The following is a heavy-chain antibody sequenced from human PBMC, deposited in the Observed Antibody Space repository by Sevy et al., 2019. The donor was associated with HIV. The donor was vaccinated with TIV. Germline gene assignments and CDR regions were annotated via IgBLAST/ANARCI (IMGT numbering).Heavy chain of an antibody. CDR1: GFTFSDHY. Sequence: GGYLRLSCVASGFTFSDHYMEWVRQAPGKGLEWVGRIRNKADSYTTEYAASVKGRFTISRDDSKNSLYLLMNSLKTEDTAVYYCATHAGIAAAGRVFDYWGQGTLVTVSS. J-gene: IGHJ4*02. V-gene: IGHV3-72*01. D-gene: IGHD6-13*01. CDR3: ATHAGIAAAGRVFDY. CDR2: IRNKADSYTT.